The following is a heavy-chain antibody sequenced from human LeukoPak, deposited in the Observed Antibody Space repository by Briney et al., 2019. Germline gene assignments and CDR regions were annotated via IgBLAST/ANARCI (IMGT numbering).Heavy chain of an antibody. CDR2: IYYSGST. CDR1: GGSISSSSYY. V-gene: IGHV4-39*01. Sequence: SETLSLTCTVSGGSISSSSYYWGWIRQPPGKGLEWIGSIYYSGSTYYNPSLKSRVTISVDTSKNQFSLKLDSVTAADTAVYYCARHRSRVVGATLGGYFDYWGQGTLVTVSS. J-gene: IGHJ4*02. D-gene: IGHD1-26*01. CDR3: ARHRSRVVGATLGGYFDY.